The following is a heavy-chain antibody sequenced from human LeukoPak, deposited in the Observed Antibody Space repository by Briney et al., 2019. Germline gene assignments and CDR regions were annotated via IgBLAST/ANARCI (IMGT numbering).Heavy chain of an antibody. CDR3: AKTGDQVTVTKLDY. D-gene: IGHD4-17*01. CDR1: GFTFSNYA. J-gene: IGHJ4*02. V-gene: IGHV3-23*01. Sequence: PGGSLRLSCAASGFTFSNYAMNWVRKAPGRGLEWFSAISASGGTTYYEDTVKGRFTITRDTSKSRLYLELKSLRAEDTAVYYCAKTGDQVTVTKLDYWGQGTLVTVSS. CDR2: ISASGGTT.